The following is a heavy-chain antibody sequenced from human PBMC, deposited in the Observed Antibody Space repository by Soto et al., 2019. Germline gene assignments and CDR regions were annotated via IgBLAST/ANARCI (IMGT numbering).Heavy chain of an antibody. D-gene: IGHD2-15*01. CDR1: GGSVSGDDW. CDR2: IYQSGTT. CDR3: ARGSGWRVDP. V-gene: IGHV4-4*02. J-gene: IGHJ5*02. Sequence: QVQLQESGPGLVKPSETLSLTCAVSGGSVSGDDWWSWVRQPPEKGLEWIGEIYQSGTTNYTPSLTSRVTISLDKSKNQLSLKLTSLTAADTAVYYCARGSGWRVDPWGQGTLVTVSS.